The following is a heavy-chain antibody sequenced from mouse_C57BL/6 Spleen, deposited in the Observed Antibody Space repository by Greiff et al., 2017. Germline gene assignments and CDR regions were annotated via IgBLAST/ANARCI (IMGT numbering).Heavy chain of an antibody. CDR1: GFTFSSYG. Sequence: EVQLVESGGDLVKPGGSLKLSCAASGFTFSSYGMSWVRQTPDKRLAWVATISSGGSYTYYPDSVKGRFTISRDNAKNTLYLQMSSLKSEDTAMYYCARDDYYGSSPWFAYWGQGTLVTVSA. D-gene: IGHD1-1*01. J-gene: IGHJ3*01. CDR3: ARDDYYGSSPWFAY. CDR2: ISSGGSYT. V-gene: IGHV5-6*01.